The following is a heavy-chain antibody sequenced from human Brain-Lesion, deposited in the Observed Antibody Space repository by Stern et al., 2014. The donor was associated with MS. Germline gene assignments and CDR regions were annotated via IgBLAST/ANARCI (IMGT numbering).Heavy chain of an antibody. D-gene: IGHD3-3*01. Sequence: QVQLVQSGAELKKPGASVKVSCKTSGYIFTGYYIHWVRQAPGQGLEWMAWINPNTGGTKYAQKFQGRVTMSRDTSISTAYVELSSLTSDGTAVYYCARDQRGITIFGVVTDYYYLGMDVWGQGTTVTVSS. CDR2: INPNTGGT. CDR3: ARDQRGITIFGVVTDYYYLGMDV. J-gene: IGHJ6*02. V-gene: IGHV1-2*02. CDR1: GYIFTGYY.